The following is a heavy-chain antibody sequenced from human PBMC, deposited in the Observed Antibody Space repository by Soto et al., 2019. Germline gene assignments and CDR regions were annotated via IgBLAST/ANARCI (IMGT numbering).Heavy chain of an antibody. Sequence: PGDSLRRPSAASGFTISTNYMSGVRQAPGHGLEWVSVISSGGSKYYADSVKNRFTISRHNSKNTLYLQMNSLRAEDTAVYYCAVGYSYGYYLAYCGEGTLVTVSS. D-gene: IGHD5-18*01. CDR2: ISSGGSK. CDR3: AVGYSYGYYLAY. CDR1: GFTISTNY. V-gene: IGHV3-53*04. J-gene: IGHJ4*02.